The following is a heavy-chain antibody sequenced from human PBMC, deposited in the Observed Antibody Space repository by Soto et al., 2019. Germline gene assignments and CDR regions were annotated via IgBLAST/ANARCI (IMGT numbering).Heavy chain of an antibody. Sequence: SETLSLTCTVSGGSISSYYWSWIRQPPGKGLEWIGYIYYSGSTNYNPSLKSRVTISVDTSKNQFSLKLSSVTAADTAVYYCTKTYYYDSSGYYTQGNWFDPWGQGTLVTVSS. CDR3: TKTYYYDSSGYYTQGNWFDP. CDR2: IYYSGST. D-gene: IGHD3-22*01. V-gene: IGHV4-59*01. J-gene: IGHJ5*02. CDR1: GGSISSYY.